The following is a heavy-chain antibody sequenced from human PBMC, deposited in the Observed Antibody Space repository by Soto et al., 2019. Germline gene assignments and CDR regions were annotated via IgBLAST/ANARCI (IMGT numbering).Heavy chain of an antibody. Sequence: GGSLRLSCAASGFTFSSYSMNWVRQAPGKGLEWVAVISYDGSNKYYADSVKGRFTISRDNSKNTLYLQMNSLRAEDTAVYYCAKDYSNYGYFQHWGQGTLVTVSS. CDR2: ISYDGSNK. D-gene: IGHD4-4*01. CDR1: GFTFSSYS. CDR3: AKDYSNYGYFQH. V-gene: IGHV3-30*18. J-gene: IGHJ1*01.